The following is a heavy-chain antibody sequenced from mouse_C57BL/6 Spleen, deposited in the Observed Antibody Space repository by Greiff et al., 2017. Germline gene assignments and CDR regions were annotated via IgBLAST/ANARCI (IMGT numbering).Heavy chain of an antibody. CDR2: IDPSGSYT. CDR1: GYTFTSYW. CDR3: ARGGSSGPWFAY. D-gene: IGHD3-2*02. Sequence: QVQLQQPGAELVMPGASVKLSCKASGYTFTSYWMHWVKQRPGQGLEWIGEIDPSGSYTNYNQKFKGKATLTVDKSSSTAYMQLSSLTSEDSAVYYCARGGSSGPWFAYWGQGTLVTVSA. J-gene: IGHJ3*01. V-gene: IGHV1-69*01.